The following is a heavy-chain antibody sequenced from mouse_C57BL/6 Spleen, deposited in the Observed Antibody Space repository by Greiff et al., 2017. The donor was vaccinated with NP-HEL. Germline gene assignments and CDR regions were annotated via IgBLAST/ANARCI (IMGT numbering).Heavy chain of an antibody. D-gene: IGHD2-3*01. J-gene: IGHJ3*01. CDR2: ISSGSSTI. V-gene: IGHV5-17*01. Sequence: EVMLVESGGGLVKPGGSLKLSCAASGFTFSDYGMHWVRQAPEKGLEWVAYISSGSSTIYYADTVKGRFTISRDNAKNTLFLQMTSLRSEDTAMYYCARNDGYYPAWFAYWGQGTLVTVSA. CDR1: GFTFSDYG. CDR3: ARNDGYYPAWFAY.